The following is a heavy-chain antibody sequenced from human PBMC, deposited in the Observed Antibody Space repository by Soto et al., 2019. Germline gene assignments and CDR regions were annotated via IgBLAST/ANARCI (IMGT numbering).Heavy chain of an antibody. CDR1: GYTFTGYY. D-gene: IGHD5-12*01. CDR2: INPNSGGT. J-gene: IGHJ4*02. Sequence: ASVKVSCKASGYTFTGYYMHWVRQAPGQGLEWMGWINPNSGGTNYAQKFQGWVTMTRDTSISTAYMELSRLRSDDTAVYYCARRRHGYNYYFDYWGQGTLVTVSS. V-gene: IGHV1-2*04. CDR3: ARRRHGYNYYFDY.